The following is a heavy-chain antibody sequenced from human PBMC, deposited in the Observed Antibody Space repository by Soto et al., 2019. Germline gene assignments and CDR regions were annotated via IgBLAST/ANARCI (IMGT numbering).Heavy chain of an antibody. Sequence: GGSVKVSCKASGYTFTSYGISWVRQAPGQRLEWMGGIIPIFGTANYAQKFQARVTITADESTSTAYMELSSLRSEDTAVYYCARDRGPSSGYYPYWFDPWGQGTLVTVSS. CDR3: ARDRGPSSGYYPYWFDP. CDR1: GYTFTSYG. J-gene: IGHJ5*02. D-gene: IGHD3-22*01. CDR2: IIPIFGTA. V-gene: IGHV1-69*13.